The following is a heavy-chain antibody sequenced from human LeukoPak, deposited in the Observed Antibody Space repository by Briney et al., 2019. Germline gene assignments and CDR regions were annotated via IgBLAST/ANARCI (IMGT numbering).Heavy chain of an antibody. V-gene: IGHV1-18*01. CDR2: ISAYNGNT. Sequence: ASVKVSCKASGYTFTSYGISWVRQAPGQGLEWMGWISAYNGNTNYAQKLQGRVTMTTDTSTSTAYMELRSLRSDDTAVYYCAREQSFGSSWYEMCYFDYWGQGTLVTVSS. CDR1: GYTFTSYG. J-gene: IGHJ4*02. D-gene: IGHD6-13*01. CDR3: AREQSFGSSWYEMCYFDY.